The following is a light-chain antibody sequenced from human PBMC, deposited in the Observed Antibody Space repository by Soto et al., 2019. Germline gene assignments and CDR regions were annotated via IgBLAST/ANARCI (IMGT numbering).Light chain of an antibody. CDR2: GAS. CDR3: QHYGTSPFT. Sequence: EIVLIKSPSTLSLSPGERATLSCRASQSVTSTFLAWYQQKPGQAPRLLIYGASTRATGIPDRFSGRGSGTDFTLTISRLEPEELAVYYCQHYGTSPFTFGPGTRLEIK. V-gene: IGKV3-20*01. J-gene: IGKJ5*01. CDR1: QSVTSTF.